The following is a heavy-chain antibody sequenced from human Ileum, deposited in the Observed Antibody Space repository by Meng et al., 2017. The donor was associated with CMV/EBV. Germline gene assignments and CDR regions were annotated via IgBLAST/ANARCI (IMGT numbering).Heavy chain of an antibody. J-gene: IGHJ4*02. CDR3: ARNYGSGNWNFFHY. CDR1: GGSNSNYY. V-gene: IGHV4-4*07. D-gene: IGHD3-10*01. CDR2: IYTSGTT. Sequence: QGQLQESGPGLVKTSETLSLTCYVSGGSNSNYYWSWIRQPAGKGLEWIAHIYTSGTTNYNPSLKSRVTMSVDTSRNQFSLKLTSVTAADTAVYYCARNYGSGNWNFFHYWGQGTLVTVSS.